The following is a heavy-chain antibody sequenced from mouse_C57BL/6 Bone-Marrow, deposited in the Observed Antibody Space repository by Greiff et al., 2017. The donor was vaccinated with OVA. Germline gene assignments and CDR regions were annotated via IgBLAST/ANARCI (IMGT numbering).Heavy chain of an antibody. CDR2: ISSGSSTI. V-gene: IGHV5-17*01. D-gene: IGHD1-1*01. J-gene: IGHJ2*01. Sequence: EVQVVESGGGLVKPGGSLKLSCAASGFTFSDYGMHWVRQAPEKGLEWVAYISSGSSTIYYADTVKGRFTIARDNAKNTLFLQMTSLRSEDTAMYYVASGFHYGSSYYFDYWGQGTTLTVSS. CDR1: GFTFSDYG. CDR3: ASGFHYGSSYYFDY.